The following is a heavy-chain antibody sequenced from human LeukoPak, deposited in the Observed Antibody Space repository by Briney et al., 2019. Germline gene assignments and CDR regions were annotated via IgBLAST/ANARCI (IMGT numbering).Heavy chain of an antibody. CDR3: AGAPPSITGTTTYFDS. Sequence: ASVKVSCKASGYTFTGYYMHWVRQAPGQGLEWMGWINPNSGGTNYAQKFQGRVTMTRDTSISTAYMELSRLRSDDTAVYYCAGAPPSITGTTTYFDSWGQGTLVTVSS. CDR1: GYTFTGYY. CDR2: INPNSGGT. J-gene: IGHJ4*02. D-gene: IGHD1-7*01. V-gene: IGHV1-2*02.